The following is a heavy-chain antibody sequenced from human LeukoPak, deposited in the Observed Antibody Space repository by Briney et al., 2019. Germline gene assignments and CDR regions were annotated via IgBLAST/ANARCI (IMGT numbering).Heavy chain of an antibody. D-gene: IGHD3-10*01. CDR3: ARGRGPPNTNRDFYYYYYMDV. CDR1: GYTFTNYA. V-gene: IGHV1-3*03. CDR2: INAANGHT. Sequence: ASVTVSCKASGYTFTNYAIHWVRQAPGQRFEWMGWINAANGHTKYSQEFQDRITITRDTSATTAYMELSNLRSEDMALYYCARGRGPPNTNRDFYYYYYMDVWGTGTTVTVSS. J-gene: IGHJ6*03.